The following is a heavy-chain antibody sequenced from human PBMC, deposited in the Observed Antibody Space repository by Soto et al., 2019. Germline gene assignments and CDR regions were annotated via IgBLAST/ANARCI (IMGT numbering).Heavy chain of an antibody. J-gene: IGHJ4*02. V-gene: IGHV3-15*07. CDR3: ATSVVATGTVDY. CDR2: VKSKRDGGTI. CDR1: GFPFTNAW. D-gene: IGHD1-1*01. Sequence: EVHLVESEGDLVRPGGSLRLSCEASGFPFTNAWMNWFRQAPGKGLEWVGRVKSKRDGGTIEYASPVKGRFTVSRDDSRDTAYLQLSSLKTEDTAVYYCATSVVATGTVDYWGQGTLVTVSS.